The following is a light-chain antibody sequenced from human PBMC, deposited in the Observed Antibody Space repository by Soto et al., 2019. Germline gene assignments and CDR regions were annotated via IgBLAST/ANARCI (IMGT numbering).Light chain of an antibody. CDR3: QQYNYWPRT. CDR2: GAS. V-gene: IGKV3-15*01. CDR1: QTVSSSY. J-gene: IGKJ1*01. Sequence: EIVLTQSPGTLSLSPGERATLSCRASQTVSSSYLAWYQQKPGQAPRLLIYGASTRATDIPARFSGSGSGTEFTLTISSLQSEDFAVYYCQQYNYWPRTFGQGTMLEI.